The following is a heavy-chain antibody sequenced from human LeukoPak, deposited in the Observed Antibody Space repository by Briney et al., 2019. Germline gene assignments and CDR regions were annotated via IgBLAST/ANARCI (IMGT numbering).Heavy chain of an antibody. V-gene: IGHV1-18*01. D-gene: IGHD6-19*01. J-gene: IGHJ5*02. Sequence: ASVKVSCKASGYTFTSYGISWVRQAPGQGLEWMGWISAYNGNTNYAQKLQGRVTMTTDTSTSTAYIELRSLRSDDTAVYYCARETVAGAYELWFDPWGQGTLVTVSS. CDR3: ARETVAGAYELWFDP. CDR2: ISAYNGNT. CDR1: GYTFTSYG.